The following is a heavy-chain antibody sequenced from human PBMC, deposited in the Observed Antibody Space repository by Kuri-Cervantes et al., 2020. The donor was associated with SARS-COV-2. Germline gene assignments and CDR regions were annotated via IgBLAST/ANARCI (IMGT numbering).Heavy chain of an antibody. J-gene: IGHJ6*02. CDR3: ASTNSSGYPYYYYGMDV. D-gene: IGHD3-22*01. Sequence: SETLSLTCAVSGYSISSGYYWGWIRQPPGKGLEWIGYIYYSGSTNYNPSLRRRITMSVDTSKNQLSLKLTSVTAADTAVYYCASTNSSGYPYYYYGMDVWGQGTTVTVSS. CDR1: GYSISSGYY. V-gene: IGHV4-38-2*01. CDR2: IYYSGST.